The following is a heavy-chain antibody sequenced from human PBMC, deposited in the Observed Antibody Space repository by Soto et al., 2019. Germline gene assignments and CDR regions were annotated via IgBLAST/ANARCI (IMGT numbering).Heavy chain of an antibody. CDR3: AAAYCTNGVCPTDY. CDR1: GGSISSYY. V-gene: IGHV4-59*01. Sequence: SETLSLTCTVSGGSISSYYWSWIRQPPGKGLEWIGYIYYSGSTNYNPSLKSRVTILVDTSKNQFSLKLSSVTAADTAVYYCAAAYCTNGVCPTDYWGQGTLVTVSS. CDR2: IYYSGST. D-gene: IGHD2-8*01. J-gene: IGHJ4*02.